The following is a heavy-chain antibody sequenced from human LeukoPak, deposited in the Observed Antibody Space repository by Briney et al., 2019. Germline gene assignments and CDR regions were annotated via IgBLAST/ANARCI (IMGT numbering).Heavy chain of an antibody. D-gene: IGHD3-16*02. V-gene: IGHV1-8*01. CDR1: GYTFTSYD. CDR2: MNPNSGNT. CDR3: ARGGYYDYVWGSYRLSAFDI. Sequence: ASVKVSCKASGYTFTSYDINWVRQATGQGLEWMGWMNPNSGNTGYAQKFQGRATMTRNTSISTAYMELSSLRSEDTAVYYCARGGYYDYVWGSYRLSAFDIWGQGTMVTVSS. J-gene: IGHJ3*02.